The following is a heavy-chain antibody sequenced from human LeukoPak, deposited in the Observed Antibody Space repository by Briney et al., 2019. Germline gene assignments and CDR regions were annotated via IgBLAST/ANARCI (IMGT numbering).Heavy chain of an antibody. D-gene: IGHD6-19*01. J-gene: IGHJ4*02. CDR2: INHSGST. Sequence: SETLSHTCAVYGGSFSGYYWSWIRQPPGKGLEWIGEINHSGSTNYNPSLKSRVTISVDTSKNQFSLRLSSVTAADTAVYYCARLSGYSTGWYPNNPYYFDYWGQGTLVTVSS. V-gene: IGHV4-34*01. CDR1: GGSFSGYY. CDR3: ARLSGYSTGWYPNNPYYFDY.